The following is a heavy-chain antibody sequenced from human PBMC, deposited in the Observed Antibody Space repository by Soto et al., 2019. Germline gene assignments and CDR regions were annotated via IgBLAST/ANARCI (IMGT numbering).Heavy chain of an antibody. CDR1: GGTFRSYA. Sequence: QVQLVQSGAEVKKPGSSVKVSCKASGGTFRSYAISWVRQAPGQGLEWMGGIIPIFGTANYAQKFQGRVTITADESTSTAYMELSSLRSEDTAVYYCERGLNLAYCGGDCYAAFDYWGQGTLVTVSS. V-gene: IGHV1-69*01. CDR2: IIPIFGTA. CDR3: ERGLNLAYCGGDCYAAFDY. D-gene: IGHD2-21*02. J-gene: IGHJ4*02.